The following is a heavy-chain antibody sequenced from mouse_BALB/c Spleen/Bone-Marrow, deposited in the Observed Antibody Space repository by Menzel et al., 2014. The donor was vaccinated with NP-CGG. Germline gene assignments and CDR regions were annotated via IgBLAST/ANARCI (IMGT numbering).Heavy chain of an antibody. V-gene: IGHV2-9*02. CDR1: GFSLTSYG. CDR2: IWAGGST. Sequence: VKLMESGPGLVAPSQSLSITCTVSGFSLTSYGVHWVRQPPGKGLEWLGVIWAGGSTNYNSALMSRLSISKDNSKSQVFLKMNSRQTNDTAMCYCASYGNYFDYWGRGTTLTVSS. CDR3: ASYGNYFDY. J-gene: IGHJ2*01. D-gene: IGHD2-1*01.